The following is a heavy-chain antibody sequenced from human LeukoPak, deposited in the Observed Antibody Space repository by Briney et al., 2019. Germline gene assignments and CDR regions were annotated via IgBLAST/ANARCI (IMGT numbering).Heavy chain of an antibody. Sequence: PGGSLRLSCAASEFTFSSYAMHWVRQAPGKGLEWVAVISYDGSNKYYADSVKGRFTISRDNSKNTLYLQMNSLRAEDTAVYYCARDPRRDGYNLPKFDYWGQGTLVTVSS. D-gene: IGHD5-24*01. J-gene: IGHJ4*02. CDR1: EFTFSSYA. V-gene: IGHV3-30*04. CDR3: ARDPRRDGYNLPKFDY. CDR2: ISYDGSNK.